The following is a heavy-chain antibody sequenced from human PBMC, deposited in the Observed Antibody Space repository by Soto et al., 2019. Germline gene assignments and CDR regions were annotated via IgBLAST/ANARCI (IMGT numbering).Heavy chain of an antibody. CDR1: GVSISPDYW. D-gene: IGHD7-27*01. CDR3: ARDTHWGLGN. CDR2: IYHSGST. V-gene: IGHV4-4*02. J-gene: IGHJ4*02. Sequence: QVQLQESGPGLVKPSGTLSLTCAVSGVSISPDYWWSWVRQPPGKGLEWIGEIYHSGSTNYNPSLKSRVTISVDRSKNQFSLDLSSVTSADTAVYYWARDTHWGLGNWGQGTLVTVAS.